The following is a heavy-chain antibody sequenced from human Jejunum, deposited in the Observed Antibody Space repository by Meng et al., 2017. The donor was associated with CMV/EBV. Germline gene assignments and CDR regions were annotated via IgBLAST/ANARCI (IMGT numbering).Heavy chain of an antibody. V-gene: IGHV1-69*10. Sequence: QLHLMQSGAEVKMPGSSVKVACKTSGGSFSTYTFSWVRQAPGQGLEWMGGLIPVLNKAKSAPRFQDRVTFTADETTTTAYMELSSLTFEDTAVYFCARGRGNQPLFDFWGQGTLVTVSS. CDR1: GGSFSTYT. CDR3: ARGRGNQPLFDF. CDR2: LIPVLNKA. J-gene: IGHJ4*02. D-gene: IGHD2/OR15-2a*01.